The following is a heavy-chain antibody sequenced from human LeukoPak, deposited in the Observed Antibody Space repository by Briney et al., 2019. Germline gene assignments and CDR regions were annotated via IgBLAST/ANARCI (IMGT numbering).Heavy chain of an antibody. CDR3: AREVYGSGSYFDY. CDR1: GGSISSYY. J-gene: IGHJ4*02. V-gene: IGHV4-59*01. Sequence: SETLSLTCTVSGGSISSYYWSWIRQPPGKGLEWIGYIYYSGNTNYNPSLKSRVTISVDTSKNQFSLKLSSVTAADTAVYYCAREVYGSGSYFDYWGQGTLVTVSS. CDR2: IYYSGNT. D-gene: IGHD3-10*01.